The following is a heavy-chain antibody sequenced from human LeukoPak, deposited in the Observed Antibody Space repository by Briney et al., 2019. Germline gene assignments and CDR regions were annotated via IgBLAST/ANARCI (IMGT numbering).Heavy chain of an antibody. Sequence: ASVKVSCKASGYTFTSYGISWVRQAPGQGLEWMGWISAYNGNTNYAQKFQGRVTMTRNTSISTAYMKLSSLRSEDTAVYYCARGLQWLRSPPGYWGQGTLVTVSS. CDR2: ISAYNGNT. D-gene: IGHD5-12*01. CDR1: GYTFTSYG. CDR3: ARGLQWLRSPPGY. V-gene: IGHV1-18*01. J-gene: IGHJ4*02.